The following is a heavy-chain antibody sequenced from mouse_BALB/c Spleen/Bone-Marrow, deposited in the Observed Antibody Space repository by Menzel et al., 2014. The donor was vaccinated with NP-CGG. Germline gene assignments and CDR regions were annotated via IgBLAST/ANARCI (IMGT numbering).Heavy chain of an antibody. J-gene: IGHJ3*01. Sequence: EVKLLESGGGLVQPGGFLKLSCAASGFDFSRYWMSWVRQAPGKGLEWIGEINPDSSTINYTPSLKDKFIISRDNAKNTLYLQMSKVRSEDTALYYCARLSYYGRFAYWGQGTLVTVSA. CDR1: GFDFSRYW. CDR2: INPDSSTI. CDR3: ARLSYYGRFAY. D-gene: IGHD1-1*01. V-gene: IGHV4-1*02.